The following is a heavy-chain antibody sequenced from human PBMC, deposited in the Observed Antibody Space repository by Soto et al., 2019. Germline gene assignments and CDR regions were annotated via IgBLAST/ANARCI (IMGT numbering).Heavy chain of an antibody. CDR1: GFTFSSYA. D-gene: IGHD1-26*01. V-gene: IGHV3-30-3*01. Sequence: GGSLRLSCAASGFTFSSYAMHWVRQTPGKGLEWVAVISYDGSNKYYADSVKGRFTISRDNSKNTLYLQMNSLRAEDTAVYYCASGGGSGSPTPLDYWGQGTLVTVSS. CDR3: ASGGGSGSPTPLDY. CDR2: ISYDGSNK. J-gene: IGHJ4*02.